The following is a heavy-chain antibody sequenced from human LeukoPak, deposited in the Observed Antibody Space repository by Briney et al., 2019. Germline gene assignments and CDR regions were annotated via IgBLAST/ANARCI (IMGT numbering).Heavy chain of an antibody. CDR2: ISYDGSNK. CDR1: GFTFSSYA. D-gene: IGHD1-26*01. Sequence: GGSLILSCAASGFTFSSYAMHWVRQAPGEGLGWVAVISYDGSNKYYADSVKGRFTISRDNSKNTLYLQMNSLRAEDTAVYYCARDNYRVRGSYIDYWGQGTLVTVSS. J-gene: IGHJ4*02. CDR3: ARDNYRVRGSYIDY. V-gene: IGHV3-30-3*01.